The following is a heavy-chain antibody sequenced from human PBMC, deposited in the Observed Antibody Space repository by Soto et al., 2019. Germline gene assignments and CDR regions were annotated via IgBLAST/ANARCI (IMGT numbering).Heavy chain of an antibody. CDR1: GFMFSDYG. D-gene: IGHD2-15*01. CDR3: AKGKPGAALLTSPTFDS. J-gene: IGHJ4*02. Sequence: QVHLVEAGGGVVQPGRSLRLSCAASGFMFSDYGVHWVRQAPGKGLEWVAAISSDGSSQFYGESMKGRFAVYRDNSKKTAYLQVTSLSPEDAAVYYCAKGKPGAALLTSPTFDSGGQGTLVTVSS. CDR2: ISSDGSSQ. V-gene: IGHV3-30*18.